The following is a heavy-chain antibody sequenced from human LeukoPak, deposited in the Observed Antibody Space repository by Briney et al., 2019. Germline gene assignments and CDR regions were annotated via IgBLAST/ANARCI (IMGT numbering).Heavy chain of an antibody. CDR1: GFTFSSYA. CDR2: ISGSGGST. Sequence: GGSLRLSCAASGFTFSSYAMSWVRQAPGKGLEWVSAISGSGGSTYYADSVKGRLTISRDNSKNTLCLQMSSLRAEDTAIYYCARDGRTPYHFDYWGQGTLVTVSS. CDR3: ARDGRTPYHFDY. J-gene: IGHJ4*02. D-gene: IGHD2-15*01. V-gene: IGHV3-23*01.